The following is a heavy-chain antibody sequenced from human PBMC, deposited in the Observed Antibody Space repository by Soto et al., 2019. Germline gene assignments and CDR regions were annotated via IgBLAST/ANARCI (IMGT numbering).Heavy chain of an antibody. Sequence: QVQLVQSGAEVKKPGASVKVSCKASGYTFTSYYMHWVRQAPGQGLEWMGIINPSGGSTSYAQKFQGRVTMTRDTSTSTVYMELSSLRSEDTAVYYCARDRSRRTVTTRWFDPWGQGTLVTVSS. J-gene: IGHJ5*02. V-gene: IGHV1-46*01. D-gene: IGHD4-4*01. CDR3: ARDRSRRTVTTRWFDP. CDR1: GYTFTSYY. CDR2: INPSGGST.